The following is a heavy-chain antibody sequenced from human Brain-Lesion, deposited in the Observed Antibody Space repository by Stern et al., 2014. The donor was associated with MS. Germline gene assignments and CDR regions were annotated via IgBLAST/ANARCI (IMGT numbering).Heavy chain of an antibody. CDR2: IYYSGTT. Sequence: QVQLQESGPGLVKPSQTLPLTCTVSGASIGGGDYHLGWFRPPPREGLAWVWGIYYSGTTYYKASLKSRVTISLDTSKNQFSLNLSSVTAADTAVYYCAGAIGKYELLEAFDMWGQGTKVTVSS. CDR1: GASIGGGDYH. D-gene: IGHD2-2*01. CDR3: AGAIGKYELLEAFDM. V-gene: IGHV4-30-4*01. J-gene: IGHJ3*02.